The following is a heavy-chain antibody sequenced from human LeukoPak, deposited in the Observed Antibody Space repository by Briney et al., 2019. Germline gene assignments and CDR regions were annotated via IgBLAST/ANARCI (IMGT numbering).Heavy chain of an antibody. CDR3: ARGRQKSGDYYF. V-gene: IGHV4-4*02. Sequence: GSLRLSCAASGFTFGSYAMSWVRQAPGKGLEWIGEIYHSGSTNYNPSLKSRVTISVDKSKNQFSLKLSSVTAADTAVYYCARGRQKSGDYYFWGQGTLVTVSS. J-gene: IGHJ4*02. CDR2: IYHSGST. CDR1: GFTFGSYAM. D-gene: IGHD2-21*02.